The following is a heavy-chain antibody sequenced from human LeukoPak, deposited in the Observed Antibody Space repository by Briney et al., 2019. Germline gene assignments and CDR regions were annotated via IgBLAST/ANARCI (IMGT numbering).Heavy chain of an antibody. CDR1: GFTFTSYW. CDR2: VEHDGRRS. V-gene: IGHV3-74*01. D-gene: IGHD1-26*01. CDR3: ATDLV. Sequence: AGGSLRLSCAGYGFTFTSYWMHWVRQPPGKGLVWVSRVEHDGRRSACADSVTGRFTASRDNARNMVYLQMNSLRAEDAAVYYCATDLVWGQGTLVTVSS. J-gene: IGHJ4*02.